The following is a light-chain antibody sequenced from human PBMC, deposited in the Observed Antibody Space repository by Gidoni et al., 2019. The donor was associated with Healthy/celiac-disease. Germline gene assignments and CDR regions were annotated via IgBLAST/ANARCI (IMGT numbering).Light chain of an antibody. V-gene: IGLV3-1*01. CDR3: QAWDSSTAV. Sequence: SYDLTQPPSVSVSPGQTVSINCSGEKLGDNYACWYQQKPGQSPVLVIYQDSKRPSGIPERFSGSNSGNTATLTISGTQAMDEADYYCQAWDSSTAVFGGGTQLTVL. CDR1: KLGDNY. CDR2: QDS. J-gene: IGLJ7*01.